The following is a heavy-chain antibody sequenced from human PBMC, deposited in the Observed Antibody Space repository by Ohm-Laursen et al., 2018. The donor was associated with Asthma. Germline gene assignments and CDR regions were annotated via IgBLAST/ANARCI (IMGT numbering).Heavy chain of an antibody. V-gene: IGHV3-15*01. Sequence: SLRLSCAASGFTFSNAWMSWVRQAPGKGLEWVGRIKSNTDGGPTDYGAPVKGRFTISRDDSKNTLYLQMNSLKTEDTGVYYCARDAPPGAVARAVYWGQGTLVTVSS. CDR3: ARDAPPGAVARAVY. CDR1: GFTFSNAW. CDR2: IKSNTDGGPT. D-gene: IGHD6-19*01. J-gene: IGHJ4*02.